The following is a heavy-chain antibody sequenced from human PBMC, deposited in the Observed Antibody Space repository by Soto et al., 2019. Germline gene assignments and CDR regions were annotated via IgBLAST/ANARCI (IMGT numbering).Heavy chain of an antibody. CDR1: GDSVSSNTAS. V-gene: IGHV6-1*01. J-gene: IGHJ5*02. CDR3: AKGDNLGPKTGYAFDP. Sequence: SQTLSLTCAISGDSVSSNTASWNWIRQSPSRGLEWLGRTYFRSKWYNDYAVPVKSRIIINPDTSNNQFSLQLNSVTPEYTAVYFCAKGDNLGPKTGYAFDPWGQGIMVTVSS. CDR2: TYFRSKWYN. D-gene: IGHD5-12*01.